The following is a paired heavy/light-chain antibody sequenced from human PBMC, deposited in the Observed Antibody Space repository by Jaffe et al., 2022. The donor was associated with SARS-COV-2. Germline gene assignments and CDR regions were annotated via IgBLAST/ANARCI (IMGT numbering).Light chain of an antibody. CDR1: SNNVGNKG. CDR3: SAWDSSLSAWV. J-gene: IGLJ3*02. V-gene: IGLV10-54*01. CDR2: RSN. Sequence: QAGLTQPPSVSKGLRQTATLTCTGNSNNVGNKGAAWLQQHQGHPPKLLSYRSNNRPSGISERLSASRSGNTASLTITGLQPEDEADYYCSAWDSSLSAWVFGGGTKLTVL.
Heavy chain of an antibody. V-gene: IGHV3-33*01. D-gene: IGHD2-15*01. CDR1: GFTFSRYG. CDR3: AIETTVAAPFDAFQF. CDR2: IWFDGSGK. J-gene: IGHJ3*01. Sequence: QVQLVESGGGVVQPGGSLRLSCAVSGFTFSRYGMHWVRQAPGKGLEWVAVIWFDGSGKYYADSVKGRFAISRDNSKNTLYLYLQMNSLRAEDTAVYYCAIETTVAAPFDAFQFWGQGTMVTVSS.